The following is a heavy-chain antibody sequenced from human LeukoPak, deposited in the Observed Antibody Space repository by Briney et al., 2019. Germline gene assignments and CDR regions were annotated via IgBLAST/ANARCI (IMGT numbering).Heavy chain of an antibody. V-gene: IGHV4-61*01. J-gene: IGHJ6*03. CDR2: IYYSGST. CDR1: GGSISSGYY. Sequence: SETLSLTCTVSGGSISSGYYWGWIRQPPGKGLEWIGYIYYSGSTNYNPSLKSRVTISVDTSKNQFSLKLSSVTAADTAVYYCARGPRYYYYYMDVWGKGTTVTVSS. CDR3: ARGPRYYYYYMDV.